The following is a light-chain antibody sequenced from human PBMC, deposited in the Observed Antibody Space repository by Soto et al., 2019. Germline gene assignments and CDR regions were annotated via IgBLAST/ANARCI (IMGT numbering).Light chain of an antibody. CDR1: SYNIGAGYD. Sequence: QSVLTQPPSVSGAPGQRVTISCTGSSYNIGAGYDVHWYQQLPGTAPKLLIYGNSNRPSGVPDRFSGSKSGTSASLAITGLQAEDEADYYCQSYDSSLSGYVFGTGTKV. CDR3: QSYDSSLSGYV. V-gene: IGLV1-40*01. CDR2: GNS. J-gene: IGLJ1*01.